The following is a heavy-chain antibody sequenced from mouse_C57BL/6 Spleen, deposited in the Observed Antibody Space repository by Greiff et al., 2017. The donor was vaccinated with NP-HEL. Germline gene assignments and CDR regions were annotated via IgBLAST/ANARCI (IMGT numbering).Heavy chain of an antibody. Sequence: EVQGVESGGGLVKPGGSLKLSCAASGFTFSDYGMHWVRQAPEKGLEWVAYISSGSSTIYYADTVKGRFTISRDNAKNTLFLQMTSLRSEDTAMYYCATITTVVAKTSYYFDYWGQSTTLTVSS. CDR1: GFTFSDYG. V-gene: IGHV5-17*01. D-gene: IGHD1-1*01. CDR2: ISSGSSTI. J-gene: IGHJ2*01. CDR3: ATITTVVAKTSYYFDY.